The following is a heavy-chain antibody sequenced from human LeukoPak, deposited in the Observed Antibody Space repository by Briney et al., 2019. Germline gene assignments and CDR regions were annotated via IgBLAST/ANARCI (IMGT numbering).Heavy chain of an antibody. CDR3: ARVLAGFRSWYFDL. D-gene: IGHD1-14*01. CDR2: IKQDGSET. Sequence: PGGSLRLPYALSGLNFGVYWMSWVRQPPGKGPQWVANIKQDGSETYYVDSLKGRCTISRDNAQDSLYLQMDSLRVEDTVVYYCARVLAGFRSWYFDLWGRGTLVTVS. V-gene: IGHV3-7*04. J-gene: IGHJ2*01. CDR1: GLNFGVYW.